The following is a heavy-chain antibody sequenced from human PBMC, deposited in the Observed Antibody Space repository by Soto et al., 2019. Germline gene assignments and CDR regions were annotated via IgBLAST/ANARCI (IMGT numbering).Heavy chain of an antibody. Sequence: ASVKVSCKASGYPFTGYYMHWVRQAPGQGLEWMGWINPNSGGTNYAQKFQGRVTMTRDTSISTAYMELSRLRSDDTAVYYCARERYYDFWSGSYYYYYGMDVWGQGTTVTVSS. J-gene: IGHJ6*02. CDR3: ARERYYDFWSGSYYYYYGMDV. CDR2: INPNSGGT. CDR1: GYPFTGYY. D-gene: IGHD3-3*01. V-gene: IGHV1-2*02.